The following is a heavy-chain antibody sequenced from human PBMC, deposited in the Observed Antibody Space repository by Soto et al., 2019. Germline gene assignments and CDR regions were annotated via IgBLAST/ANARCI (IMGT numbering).Heavy chain of an antibody. D-gene: IGHD6-13*01. J-gene: IGHJ6*02. CDR3: ARDYSSTWRSAMDV. V-gene: IGHV1-69*06. CDR2: IIPIFSTA. Sequence: QVQLVQSGAEVKKTGSSVKVSCKASGGTFNSHAISWVRQAPGQGLEWMGGIIPIFSTANYAQKFQGRVTISADKSTSTAYMELSRLTSEDTAVYYCARDYSSTWRSAMDVWGQGTSVTVSS. CDR1: GGTFNSHA.